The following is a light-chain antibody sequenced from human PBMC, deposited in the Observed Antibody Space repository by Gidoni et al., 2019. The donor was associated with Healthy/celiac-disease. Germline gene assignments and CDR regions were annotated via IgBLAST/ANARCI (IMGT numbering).Light chain of an antibody. V-gene: IGLV2-14*01. CDR2: EVN. CDR1: SSDVGGYNS. CDR3: SSYTSSSTVV. J-gene: IGLJ2*01. Sequence: SGSPGQSITISCTGTSSDVGGYNSVSWYQQHPGKAPKLILYEVNNRPSGVSNRFSGSKSGNTASLTIPGLQAEDEADYYCSSYTSSSTVVFGGGTKLTVL.